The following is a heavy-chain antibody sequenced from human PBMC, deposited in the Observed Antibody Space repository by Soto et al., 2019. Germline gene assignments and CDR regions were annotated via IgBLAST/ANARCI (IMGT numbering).Heavy chain of an antibody. Sequence: EVQLVESGGGLVQPGGSLRLSCAASGFTFSSYSMNWVRQAPGKGLEWFSYISSSSSTIYYADSVKGRFTISRDNAKNSLYLQMNSLRAEDTAVYYCARWEYSSGWYFDYWGQGTLVTVSS. V-gene: IGHV3-48*01. CDR2: ISSSSSTI. CDR1: GFTFSSYS. J-gene: IGHJ4*02. D-gene: IGHD6-19*01. CDR3: ARWEYSSGWYFDY.